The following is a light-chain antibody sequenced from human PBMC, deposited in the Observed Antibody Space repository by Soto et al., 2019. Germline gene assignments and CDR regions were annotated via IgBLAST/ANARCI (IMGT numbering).Light chain of an antibody. V-gene: IGKV1-5*01. CDR2: DAS. CDR1: QSISRW. CDR3: QQYSDYLTWT. J-gene: IGKJ1*01. Sequence: DIQMTQSPSTLSASVGDSVTITCRASQSISRWLAWYQQKPGKAPKVLIYDASILESGVPSRFSGSGSGTEFTLTISSLHHDDFATYYCQQYSDYLTWTFGQGTKVEI.